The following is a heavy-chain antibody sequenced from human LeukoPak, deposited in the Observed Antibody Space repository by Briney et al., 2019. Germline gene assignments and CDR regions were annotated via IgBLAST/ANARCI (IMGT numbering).Heavy chain of an antibody. J-gene: IGHJ6*03. D-gene: IGHD6-13*01. Sequence: ASVKVSCKASGYTFTSYDINWVRQATGQGLEWMGWMNPNSGNTGYAQKFQSRVTMTRNTSISTAYMELSSLRSEDTAVYYCARAQMVSSSWFYYYYYMDVWGKGTTVTISS. V-gene: IGHV1-8*01. CDR3: ARAQMVSSSWFYYYYYMDV. CDR2: MNPNSGNT. CDR1: GYTFTSYD.